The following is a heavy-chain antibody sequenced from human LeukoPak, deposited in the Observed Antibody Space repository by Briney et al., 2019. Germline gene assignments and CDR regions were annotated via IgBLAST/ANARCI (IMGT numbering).Heavy chain of an antibody. CDR3: AKDWTTVVTPKGYYFDS. CDR1: GFSFNNYA. D-gene: IGHD4-23*01. CDR2: IRTTGGST. J-gene: IGHJ4*02. V-gene: IGHV3-23*01. Sequence: GGSLRLSCAASGFSFNNYAMIWVRQAPGKGLEWVSSIRTTGGSTYYADSVKGRFTVSRDNSKNTLSLQMDSLRVEDTALYYCAKDWTTVVTPKGYYFDSWGQGTLVTVSS.